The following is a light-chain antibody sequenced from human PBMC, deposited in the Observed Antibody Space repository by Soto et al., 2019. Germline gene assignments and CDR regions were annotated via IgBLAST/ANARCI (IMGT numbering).Light chain of an antibody. Sequence: LNWYQQKPGKAPNLLIYDASDLETGVPSRFSGGGSGTFFSFTINSLQPEDIATYYCQKHDGVPLFGPGTKVEIK. CDR2: DAS. V-gene: IGKV1-33*01. J-gene: IGKJ3*01. CDR3: QKHDGVPL.